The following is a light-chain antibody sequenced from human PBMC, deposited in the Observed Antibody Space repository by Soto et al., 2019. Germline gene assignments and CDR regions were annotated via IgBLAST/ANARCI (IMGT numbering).Light chain of an antibody. CDR1: NLGSKS. CDR2: YDS. V-gene: IGLV3-21*01. J-gene: IGLJ7*01. Sequence: SYELTQPPSLSVAPGQTARITCGGNNLGSKSVHWYQQKPGQAPVLVIYYDSDRPSEIPERFSGSNSANTATLTISRVEVGDEADYYCQVWDSSSDLAVFGGGTQLTVL. CDR3: QVWDSSSDLAV.